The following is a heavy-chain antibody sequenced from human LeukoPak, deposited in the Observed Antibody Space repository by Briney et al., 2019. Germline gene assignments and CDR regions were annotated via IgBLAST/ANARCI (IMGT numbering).Heavy chain of an antibody. V-gene: IGHV1-69*05. J-gene: IGHJ4*02. CDR3: ARARSKPNDFWSGYAAFDY. CDR1: GGTFSSYA. CDR2: IIPIFGTA. D-gene: IGHD3-3*01. Sequence: GSSVKVSCKASGGTFSSYAISWVRQAPGQGREWMGRIIPIFGTANYAQKFQGRVTITTDESTSTAYMELSSLRSEDTAVYYCARARSKPNDFWSGYAAFDYWGQGTLVTVSS.